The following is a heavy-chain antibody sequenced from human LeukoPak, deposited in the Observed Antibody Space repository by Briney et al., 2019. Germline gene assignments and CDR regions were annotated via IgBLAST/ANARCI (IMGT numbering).Heavy chain of an antibody. D-gene: IGHD2-15*01. V-gene: IGHV4-34*01. J-gene: IGHJ4*02. Sequence: SETLSLTCAVYGGSFSGYYWSWIRQPLGKGLEWIGEINHSGSTNYNPSLKSRVTVSVDTSKNHFSLKLSSVTAADTAVYYCARDQGYYGPSYYFDYWGQGTLVTVSS. CDR2: INHSGST. CDR3: ARDQGYYGPSYYFDY. CDR1: GGSFSGYY.